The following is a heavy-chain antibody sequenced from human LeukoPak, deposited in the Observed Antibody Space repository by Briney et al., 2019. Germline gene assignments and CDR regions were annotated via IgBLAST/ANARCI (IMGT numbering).Heavy chain of an antibody. CDR2: IYYSGST. CDR3: ARHSDSSSGWYLAY. Sequence: SETLSLTCTVSDGSISSYYWSWIRQPPGKGLEWIGYIYYSGSTNYNPSLKSRVTISVDTSKNQFSLKLSSVTAADTAVYYCARHSDSSSGWYLAYWGQGTLVTVSS. J-gene: IGHJ4*02. CDR1: DGSISSYY. V-gene: IGHV4-59*08. D-gene: IGHD6-19*01.